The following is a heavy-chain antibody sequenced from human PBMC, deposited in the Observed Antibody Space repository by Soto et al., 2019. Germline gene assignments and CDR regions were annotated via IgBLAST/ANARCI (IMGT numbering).Heavy chain of an antibody. CDR1: GGSISSGGYY. Sequence: SETLSLTCTVSGGSISSGGYYWSWIRQHPGKGLEWIGYIYYIGSTYYNPSLKSRVTISVDTSKNQFSLKLSSVTAADTAVYYCASHRNIVVVPAALKWFDPWGQRTLVPVFS. V-gene: IGHV4-39*01. CDR2: IYYIGST. J-gene: IGHJ5*02. CDR3: ASHRNIVVVPAALKWFDP. D-gene: IGHD2-2*01.